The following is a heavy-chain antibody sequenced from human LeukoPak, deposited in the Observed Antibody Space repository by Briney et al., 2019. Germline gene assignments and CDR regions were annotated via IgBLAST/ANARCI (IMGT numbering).Heavy chain of an antibody. Sequence: GGSLRLSCAASGFTFSNAWMSWVRQALGKGLEWVGRIKSKTDGGTTDYAAPVKGRFTISRDNSKNTLYLQMNSLRAEDTAVYYCARDHYDFWSGYWDFDYWGQGTLVTVSS. CDR1: GFTFSNAW. D-gene: IGHD3-3*01. CDR3: ARDHYDFWSGYWDFDY. J-gene: IGHJ4*02. V-gene: IGHV3-15*01. CDR2: IKSKTDGGTT.